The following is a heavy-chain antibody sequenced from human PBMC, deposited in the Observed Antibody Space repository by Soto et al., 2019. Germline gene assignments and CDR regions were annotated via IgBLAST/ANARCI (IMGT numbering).Heavy chain of an antibody. V-gene: IGHV4-31*03. Sequence: QVQLQESGPGLVKPSRTLTLTCTVSGGFVDSGGYYWTWIRHLPGKGLEWIGYMRYSGSSYYNPSLEGRVNHSFDPYKDNFSLKLSSVAAADTAVYYCAIPGGGPRHFGDYGRSGWGAFDIWGQGTMVTVSS. D-gene: IGHD4-17*01. CDR1: GGFVDSGGYY. J-gene: IGHJ3*02. CDR3: AIPGGGPRHFGDYGRSGWGAFDI. CDR2: MRYSGSS.